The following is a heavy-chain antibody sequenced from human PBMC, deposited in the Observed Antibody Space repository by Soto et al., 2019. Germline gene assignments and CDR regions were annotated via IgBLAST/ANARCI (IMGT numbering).Heavy chain of an antibody. D-gene: IGHD3-22*01. CDR3: ARAYYHRSGPSVFDI. Sequence: QVQLQESGPGLVKPSQTLSLTCTVSGGSISSGGYSWSWIRQHPGKGLEWIGSIHYSGSTYYNPSLKSRLTISVDTSENQFSLKLSSVTAADTAVYSCARAYYHRSGPSVFDIWGQGTMVIVSS. V-gene: IGHV4-31*03. J-gene: IGHJ3*02. CDR1: GGSISSGGYS. CDR2: IHYSGST.